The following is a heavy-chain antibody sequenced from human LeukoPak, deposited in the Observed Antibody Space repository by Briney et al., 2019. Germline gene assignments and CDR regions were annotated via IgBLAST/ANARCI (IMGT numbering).Heavy chain of an antibody. CDR2: LYNTGNT. D-gene: IGHD6-13*01. J-gene: IGHJ4*02. CDR3: ARLTPAAGRLYFVD. CDR1: GFTVNSNY. Sequence: PGGSLRLSCAASGFTVNSNYLSWVRQAPGKGLEWVSTLYNTGNTYCADSVKGRFSISRDNSKNTLFLQMNSLRAEDTAVYYCARLTPAAGRLYFVDWGPGTLVTVSS. V-gene: IGHV3-53*01.